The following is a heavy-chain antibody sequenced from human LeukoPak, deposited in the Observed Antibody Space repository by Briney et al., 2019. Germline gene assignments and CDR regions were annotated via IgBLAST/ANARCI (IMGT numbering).Heavy chain of an antibody. Sequence: SETLSLTCAVYGGSFSGYYWSWIRQPPGKGLEWIGEINHSGSTNYNPSLKSGVTISVDTSKNQFSLKLSSVTAADTAVYYCARGGDHLGYWGQGTLVTVSS. D-gene: IGHD4-17*01. V-gene: IGHV4-34*01. J-gene: IGHJ4*02. CDR1: GGSFSGYY. CDR2: INHSGST. CDR3: ARGGDHLGY.